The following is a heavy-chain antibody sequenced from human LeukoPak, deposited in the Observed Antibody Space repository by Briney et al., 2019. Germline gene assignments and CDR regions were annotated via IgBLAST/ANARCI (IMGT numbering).Heavy chain of an antibody. CDR2: ISGSGGST. CDR1: GFTFNSYA. V-gene: IGHV3-23*01. CDR3: AKCSGTYWGNWFDP. Sequence: GSLRLSCAASGFTFNSYAMTWVRQAPGKGLGWVSAISGSGGSTEYADSVKGRFTISRDNSKNTLYLQMNSLRAEDTAVYYCAKCSGTYWGNWFDPWGQGTLVTVST. J-gene: IGHJ5*02. D-gene: IGHD2-2*01.